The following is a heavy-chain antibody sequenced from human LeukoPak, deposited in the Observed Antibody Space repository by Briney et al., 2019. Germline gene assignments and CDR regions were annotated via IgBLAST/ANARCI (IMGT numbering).Heavy chain of an antibody. CDR1: GDSINSLDL. V-gene: IGHV4-4*02. Sequence: SGTLSLTCTVSGDSINSLDLWSWVRQPPGKGPEWIGEMYLSGTTHSNPSVKSRVTISIDKSKNQFFLNLSSVTAADTAVYYCAGLVGRYSSGLYYYYFDYWGQGTLVTVSS. D-gene: IGHD3-22*01. J-gene: IGHJ4*02. CDR3: AGLVGRYSSGLYYYYFDY. CDR2: MYLSGTT.